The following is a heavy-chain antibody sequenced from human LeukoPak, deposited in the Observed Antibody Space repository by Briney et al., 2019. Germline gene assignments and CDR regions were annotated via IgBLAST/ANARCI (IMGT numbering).Heavy chain of an antibody. CDR3: ARHPGSSRIDY. V-gene: IGHV5-51*01. CDR2: VYPGDSEA. CDR1: GYKFTSYW. J-gene: IGHJ4*02. Sequence: GESLKISCQGAGYKFTSYWIGWVRQRPGKGLEWMGIVYPGDSEAKYSPSFQGQVTISADKSINTAYLQWSSLEASDSAMYYCARHPGSSRIDYWGQGTLVTVSS. D-gene: IGHD2-2*01.